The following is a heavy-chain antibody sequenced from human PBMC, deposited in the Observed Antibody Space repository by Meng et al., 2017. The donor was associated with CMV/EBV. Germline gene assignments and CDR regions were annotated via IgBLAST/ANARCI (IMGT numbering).Heavy chain of an antibody. J-gene: IGHJ4*02. CDR2: NNNSGST. Sequence: SETLSLTCAVYGGSFSGYYWSWIRHSPGKGLGWIGENNNSGSTNYNPSLKSRVTISLDTSKNQFSLKLSSVTATDTAVYYCARVSRPPWDITLGGYFDYWGQGTLVTVSS. V-gene: IGHV4-34*01. D-gene: IGHD2-15*01. CDR1: GGSFSGYY. CDR3: ARVSRPPWDITLGGYFDY.